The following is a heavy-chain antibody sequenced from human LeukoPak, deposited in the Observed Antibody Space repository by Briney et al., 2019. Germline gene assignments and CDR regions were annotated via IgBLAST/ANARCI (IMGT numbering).Heavy chain of an antibody. J-gene: IGHJ3*02. CDR1: GFTFSSYA. Sequence: GGSLRLSCAASGFTFSSYAMSWVRQAPGKGLEWVSAISGSGGSTYYADSVKGRFAISRDNSKNTLYLQMNSLRAEDTAVYYCAKVGDSSGYYRDAFDIWGQGTMVTVSS. CDR3: AKVGDSSGYYRDAFDI. V-gene: IGHV3-23*01. CDR2: ISGSGGST. D-gene: IGHD3-22*01.